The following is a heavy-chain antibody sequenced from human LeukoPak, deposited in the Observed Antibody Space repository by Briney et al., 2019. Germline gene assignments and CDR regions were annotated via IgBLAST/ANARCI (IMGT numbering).Heavy chain of an antibody. CDR3: ARGDDPTYYYDSSGYYLPDY. CDR1: GYTFTSYD. V-gene: IGHV1-69*13. D-gene: IGHD3-22*01. J-gene: IGHJ4*02. Sequence: SVKVSCKASGYTFTSYDINWVRQAPGQGLEWMGGIIPIFGTANYAQKFQGRVTITADESTSTAYMELSSLRSGDTAVYYCARGDDPTYYYDSSGYYLPDYWGQGTLVTVSS. CDR2: IIPIFGTA.